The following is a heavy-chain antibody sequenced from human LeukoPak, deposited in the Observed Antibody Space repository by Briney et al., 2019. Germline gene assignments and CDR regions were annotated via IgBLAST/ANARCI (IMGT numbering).Heavy chain of an antibody. CDR1: GFTFSSYA. CDR2: ISYDGSNK. D-gene: IGHD6-19*01. V-gene: IGHV3-30*04. Sequence: GGSLRLSCAASGFTFSSYAMHWVRQAPGKWLEWVAVISYDGSNKYYADSVKGRFTISRDNSKNTLYLQMNSLRAEDTAVYYCARELSSGWLDDAFDIWGQGTMVTVSS. CDR3: ARELSSGWLDDAFDI. J-gene: IGHJ3*02.